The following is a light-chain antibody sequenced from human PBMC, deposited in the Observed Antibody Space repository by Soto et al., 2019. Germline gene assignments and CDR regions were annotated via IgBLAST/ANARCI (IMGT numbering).Light chain of an antibody. CDR3: QQHNNWPLT. J-gene: IGKJ4*01. CDR1: QSVNSN. Sequence: ETVMTQSPATLSVSPGERATLSCRASQSVNSNLAWYQQKPGQAPRLLIYGASTRATGIPARFSGSGSGTAFTLTISSLQSEDFAVYYCQQHNNWPLTFGGGTKVEI. V-gene: IGKV3D-15*01. CDR2: GAS.